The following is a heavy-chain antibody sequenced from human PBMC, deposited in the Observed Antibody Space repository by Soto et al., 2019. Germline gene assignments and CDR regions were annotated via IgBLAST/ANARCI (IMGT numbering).Heavy chain of an antibody. J-gene: IGHJ1*01. CDR3: VRGILS. Sequence: ASVKVSCKASGYTFTSYGISWVRQAPGQGLEWMGWISAYNGNTNYAQKLQGRVTMTTDTSTSTAYMKLSSVTAADTAVYFCVRGILSWGQGTLVTVSS. CDR2: ISAYNGNT. V-gene: IGHV1-18*01. CDR1: GYTFTSYG.